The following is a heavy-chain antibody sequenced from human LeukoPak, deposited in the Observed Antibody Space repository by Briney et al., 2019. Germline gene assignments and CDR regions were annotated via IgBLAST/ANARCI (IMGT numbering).Heavy chain of an antibody. V-gene: IGHV1-8*01. CDR2: MNPNSGNT. CDR3: ARSYVGPLVAWAFDI. J-gene: IGHJ3*02. CDR1: GYTFTSYD. Sequence: ASVKVSCKASGYTFTSYDINWVRQATGQGLEWMGWMNPNSGNTGYAQKFQGRVTMTRNTSISTAYMELSSLGSEDTAVYYCARSYVGPLVAWAFDIWGQGTMVTVSS. D-gene: IGHD5-12*01.